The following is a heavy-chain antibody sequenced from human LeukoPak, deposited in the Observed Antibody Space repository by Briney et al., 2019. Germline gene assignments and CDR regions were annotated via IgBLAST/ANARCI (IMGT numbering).Heavy chain of an antibody. J-gene: IGHJ4*02. D-gene: IGHD5-24*01. Sequence: NAGGSLRLSCAASGFTFSTYAMTWVRQAPGKGLEYVSSISRGGNYIYSADSMRGRFSISRDNAENSLFLQMNSLRAEDTAVYYCARIGPGTDVYNSFDHWGQGTLVTVSP. CDR2: ISRGGNYI. CDR1: GFTFSTYA. CDR3: ARIGPGTDVYNSFDH. V-gene: IGHV3-21*01.